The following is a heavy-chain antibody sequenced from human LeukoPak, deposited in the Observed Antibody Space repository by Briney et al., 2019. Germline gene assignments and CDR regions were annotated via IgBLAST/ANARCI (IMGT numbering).Heavy chain of an antibody. CDR3: ARPGYSSSWQEPVSLWPVNY. CDR1: GYSFTSYW. J-gene: IGHJ4*02. V-gene: IGHV5-51*01. D-gene: IGHD6-13*01. Sequence: GESLKISCKGSGYSFTSYWIGWVRQTPGKGLEWMGIIYPGDSDTRYSSSFQGQVTISADKSISTAYLQWSSLKASDPAKYYCARPGYSSSWQEPVSLWPVNYWGQGTLVTVSS. CDR2: IYPGDSDT.